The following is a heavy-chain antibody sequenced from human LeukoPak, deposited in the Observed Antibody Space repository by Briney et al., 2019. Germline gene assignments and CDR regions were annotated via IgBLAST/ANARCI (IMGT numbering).Heavy chain of an antibody. CDR2: ISGDGGTK. Sequence: GGSLRLSCAASGFSFDDYDMHWARQAPGKGLEWVSLISGDGGTKYYAGSVKGRFTISRDYSKNSLYLQTNSLRTEDTALYYCAKVASTGDPTFDYWGQGTLVTVSS. CDR1: GFSFDDYD. V-gene: IGHV3-43*02. D-gene: IGHD4-17*01. J-gene: IGHJ4*02. CDR3: AKVASTGDPTFDY.